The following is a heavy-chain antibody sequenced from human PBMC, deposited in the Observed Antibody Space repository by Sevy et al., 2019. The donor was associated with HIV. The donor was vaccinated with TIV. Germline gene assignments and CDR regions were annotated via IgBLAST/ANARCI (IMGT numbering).Heavy chain of an antibody. CDR2: IKSKTDGGTT. J-gene: IGHJ6*02. CDR1: GFTFNNAW. CDR3: TANCSGGRCPYNYYGMDV. Sequence: GGSLRLSCAASGFTFNNAWMTWVRQAPGKGLEWVGRIKSKTDGGTTDYAAPVKGRFTISRDDSKNTLYLQMDSLKTEDTAVYYSTANCSGGRCPYNYYGMDVWGQGTTVTVSS. D-gene: IGHD2-15*01. V-gene: IGHV3-15*01.